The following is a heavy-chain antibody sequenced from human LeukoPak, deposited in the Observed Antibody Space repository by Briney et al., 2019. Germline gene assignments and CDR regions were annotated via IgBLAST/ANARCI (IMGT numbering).Heavy chain of an antibody. D-gene: IGHD2-21*02. V-gene: IGHV3-66*01. CDR3: ARERDGYCGGDCYYYYGMDV. CDR1: AFAVSSNY. CDR2: IHSGDNT. Sequence: GGSLRLSCTDSAFAVSSNYITWVRQAPGKGLEWVSVIHSGDNTYYADSVKGRFTISRDNSKNTLYLQMNSLRAEDTALYYCARERDGYCGGDCYYYYGMDVWGQGTTVTVSS. J-gene: IGHJ6*02.